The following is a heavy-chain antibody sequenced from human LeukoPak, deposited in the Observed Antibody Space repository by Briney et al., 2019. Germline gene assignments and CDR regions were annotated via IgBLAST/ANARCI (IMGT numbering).Heavy chain of an antibody. J-gene: IGHJ4*02. CDR1: EFIFSSYV. D-gene: IGHD3-22*01. Sequence: PGGSLRLSCAASEFIFSSYVMSWVRQAPGKGLEWVSSISGSGDITYYADSVKGRFTISRDNSKNTLYLQMNNLRAEDTAVYYCAKGLPPGRSKGLFTMIVVVITPFDYWGQGALVTVSS. CDR3: AKGLPPGRSKGLFTMIVVVITPFDY. CDR2: ISGSGDIT. V-gene: IGHV3-23*01.